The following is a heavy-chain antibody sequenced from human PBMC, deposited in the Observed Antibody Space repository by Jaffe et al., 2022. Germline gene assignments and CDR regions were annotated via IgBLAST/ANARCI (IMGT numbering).Heavy chain of an antibody. D-gene: IGHD4-17*01. V-gene: IGHV4-34*01. CDR2: INHSGST. CDR3: ARGDGRLPGY. CDR1: GGSFSGYY. J-gene: IGHJ4*02. Sequence: QVQLQQWGAGLLKPSETLSLTCAVYGGSFSGYYWSWIRQPPGKGLEWIGEINHSGSTNYNPSLKSRVTISVDTSKNQFSLKLSSVTAADTAVYYCARGDGRLPGYWGQGTLVTVSS.